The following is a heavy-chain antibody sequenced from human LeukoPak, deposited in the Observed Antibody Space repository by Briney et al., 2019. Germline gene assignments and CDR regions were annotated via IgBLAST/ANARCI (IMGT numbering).Heavy chain of an antibody. V-gene: IGHV1-2*02. CDR3: ARRLIRGYCSSTSCPGAFDI. J-gene: IGHJ3*02. Sequence: ASVKVSCKASGYTFTSYGISWVRQAPGQGLEWMGWINPNSGGANYAQKFQGRVTMTRDTSISIAYMELSRLRSDDTAVYYCARRLIRGYCSSTSCPGAFDIWGQGTMVTVSS. CDR1: GYTFTSYG. D-gene: IGHD2-2*01. CDR2: INPNSGGA.